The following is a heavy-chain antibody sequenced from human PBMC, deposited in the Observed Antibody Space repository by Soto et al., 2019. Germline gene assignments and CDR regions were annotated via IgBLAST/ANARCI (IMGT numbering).Heavy chain of an antibody. CDR2: IYYSGST. D-gene: IGHD2-21*02. J-gene: IGHJ6*02. Sequence: SETLSLTCTVSGGSISSGGYYWSWIRQHPGKGLEWIGYIYYSGSTYYNPSLKSRVTISVDTSKNQFSLKLSSVTAADTAVYYCAREGVTRNYYYGMDVWGQGTKVTVSS. V-gene: IGHV4-31*03. CDR1: GGSISSGGYY. CDR3: AREGVTRNYYYGMDV.